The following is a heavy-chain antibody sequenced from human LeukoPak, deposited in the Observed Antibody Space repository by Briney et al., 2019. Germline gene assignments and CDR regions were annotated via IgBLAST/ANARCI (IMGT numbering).Heavy chain of an antibody. CDR1: GGTFSSYA. V-gene: IGHV1-69*01. CDR3: ALYYARRFDI. Sequence: ASVKVSCKASGGTFSSYAISWVRQAPGQGLEWMGGIIPIFGTANYAQKFQGRVTITADESTSTAYMELSSLRSEDTAVYYCALYYARRFDIWGQGTMVTVSS. CDR2: IIPIFGTA. D-gene: IGHD2-2*01. J-gene: IGHJ3*02.